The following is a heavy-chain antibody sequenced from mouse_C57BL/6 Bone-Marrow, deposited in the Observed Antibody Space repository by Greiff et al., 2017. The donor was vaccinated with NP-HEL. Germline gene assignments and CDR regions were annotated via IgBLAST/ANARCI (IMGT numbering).Heavy chain of an antibody. CDR1: GYSITSGYY. CDR2: ISYDGSN. Sequence: EVQLQQSGPGLVKPSQSLSLTCSVTGYSITSGYYWNWIRQFPGNKLEWMGYISYDGSNNYIPSLKNRISITRDTSKNQFFLKLNSVTTEDTATYYCASGDGRGYAMDYWGQGTSVTVSS. J-gene: IGHJ4*01. D-gene: IGHD3-3*01. V-gene: IGHV3-6*01. CDR3: ASGDGRGYAMDY.